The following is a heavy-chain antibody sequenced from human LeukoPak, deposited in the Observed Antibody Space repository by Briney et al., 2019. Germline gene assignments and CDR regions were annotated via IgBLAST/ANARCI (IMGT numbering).Heavy chain of an antibody. V-gene: IGHV3-23*01. CDR2: ISGSGSGGST. CDR3: TKLLAVTNSYYFNY. Sequence: GGSLRLSCAASGFTFSSYAMSWVRQAPGTGLEWVSTISGSGSGGSTYYADSVKGRFTISRDNSKDTLYLQMNSLRAEDTAVYYCTKLLAVTNSYYFNYWGQGTLVTVSS. D-gene: IGHD6-19*01. CDR1: GFTFSSYA. J-gene: IGHJ4*02.